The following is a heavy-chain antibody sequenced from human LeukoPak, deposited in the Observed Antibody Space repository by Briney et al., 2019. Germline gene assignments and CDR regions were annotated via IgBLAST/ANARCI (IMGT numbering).Heavy chain of an antibody. CDR3: ARTPTPYCGGDCYDFDY. Sequence: GGSLRLSCAASGFRFNTYSMNWVRLAPGKGLEWVSSISKASGSIYYADSVKGRFTISRDNAKNSLYLQMNSLRAEDTAVYYCARTPTPYCGGDCYDFDYWGQGTLVTVSS. D-gene: IGHD2-21*02. CDR2: ISKASGSI. CDR1: GFRFNTYS. V-gene: IGHV3-21*01. J-gene: IGHJ4*02.